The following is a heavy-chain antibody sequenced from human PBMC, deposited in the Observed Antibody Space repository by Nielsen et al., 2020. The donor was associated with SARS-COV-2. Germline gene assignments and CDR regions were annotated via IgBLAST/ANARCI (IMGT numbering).Heavy chain of an antibody. Sequence: GESLKISCAASGFTFSSYWMHWVRQAPGKGLEWVSGINWNGGSTGYADSVKGRFTISRDNAKNSLYLQMNSLRAEDTALYHCATEAVADDWYFDLWGRGTLVTVSS. CDR1: GFTFSSYW. D-gene: IGHD6-19*01. CDR3: ATEAVADDWYFDL. J-gene: IGHJ2*01. CDR2: INWNGGST. V-gene: IGHV3-20*01.